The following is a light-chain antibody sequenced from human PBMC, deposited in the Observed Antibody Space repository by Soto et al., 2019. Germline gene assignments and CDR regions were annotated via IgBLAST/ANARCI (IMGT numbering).Light chain of an antibody. J-gene: IGKJ3*01. CDR1: QGMDTY. CDR2: AAS. V-gene: IGKV1-27*01. CDR3: QKYTRAPFT. Sequence: DIQMTQSPSSLSAAVGDRVTITCRASQGMDTYLAWYQQKPGKVPKLLIYAASTLQSGVPSRFSGSGSGTDVTLTISSLQPEDVAPYYWQKYTRAPFTFGPGTKVDIK.